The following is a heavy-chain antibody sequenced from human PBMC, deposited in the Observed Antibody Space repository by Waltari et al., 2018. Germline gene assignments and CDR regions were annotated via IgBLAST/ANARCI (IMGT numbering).Heavy chain of an antibody. CDR3: TTDQGDYGDYWWVLYFQH. CDR2: IKSKTDGGTT. Sequence: LQLQESGPGLVEPSETLSLTCTASGDSISNNNYYWGWIRQAPGKGLEWVGRIKSKTDGGTTDYAAPVKGRFTISRDDSKNTLYLQMNSLKTEDTAVYYCTTDQGDYGDYWWVLYFQHWGQGTLVTVSS. V-gene: IGHV3-15*01. J-gene: IGHJ1*01. D-gene: IGHD4-17*01. CDR1: GDSISNNNYY.